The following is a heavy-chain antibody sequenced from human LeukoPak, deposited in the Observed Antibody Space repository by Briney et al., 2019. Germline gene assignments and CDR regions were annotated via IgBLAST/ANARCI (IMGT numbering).Heavy chain of an antibody. V-gene: IGHV3-21*01. Sequence: GGSLRLSCAASGFTFSSYSMNWVRQAPGKGLEWVSSISSSSSTIYYADSVKGRFTISRDNAKNSLYLQMNSLRAEDTAVYYCARGTVIVVVPAAIARNYYYYYMDVWGKGTTVTVSS. CDR3: ARGTVIVVVPAAIARNYYYYYMDV. J-gene: IGHJ6*03. D-gene: IGHD2-2*01. CDR2: ISSSSSTI. CDR1: GFTFSSYS.